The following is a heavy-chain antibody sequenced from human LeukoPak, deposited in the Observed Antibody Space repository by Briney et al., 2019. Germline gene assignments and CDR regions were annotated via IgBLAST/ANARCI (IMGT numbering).Heavy chain of an antibody. V-gene: IGHV1-69*13. CDR1: GGTFSSYA. Sequence: SVKVSCKASGGTFSSYAISWVRQAPGQGLELMGGIIPIFGTANYAQKFQGRVTITADESTSTAYMELSSLRSEDTAVYYCARIRSTAGSYYRPRSYNWFDPWGQGTLVTVSS. CDR3: ARIRSTAGSYYRPRSYNWFDP. D-gene: IGHD3-10*01. CDR2: IIPIFGTA. J-gene: IGHJ5*02.